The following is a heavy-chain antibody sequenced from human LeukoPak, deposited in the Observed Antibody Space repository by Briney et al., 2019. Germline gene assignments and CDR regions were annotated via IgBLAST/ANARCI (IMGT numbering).Heavy chain of an antibody. CDR1: GFTFSSYS. Sequence: GGSLRLSCAASGFTFSSYSMNWVRQAPGKGLEWVSSISSSSSYIYYADSVKGRFTISRDNAKNSLYLQMNSLRAEDTAVYYCARALRGYCNGGSCPYYYGMDVWGQGTTVTVSS. CDR3: ARALRGYCNGGSCPYYYGMDV. D-gene: IGHD2-15*01. CDR2: ISSSSSYI. J-gene: IGHJ6*02. V-gene: IGHV3-21*01.